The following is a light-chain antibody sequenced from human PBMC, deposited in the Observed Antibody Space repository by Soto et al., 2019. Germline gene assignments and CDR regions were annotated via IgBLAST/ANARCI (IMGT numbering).Light chain of an antibody. V-gene: IGKV3-20*01. CDR3: QQYTDWPLT. Sequence: EIVLTQSPGTLSLSPGERATLNCRASQSVRSSYLAWYQQQPGQAPRLLIHGASRRATGIPDRFSGSGSGTDFTLTISRLEPEDFAVYYCQQYTDWPLTFGQGTKVDIK. J-gene: IGKJ1*01. CDR1: QSVRSSY. CDR2: GAS.